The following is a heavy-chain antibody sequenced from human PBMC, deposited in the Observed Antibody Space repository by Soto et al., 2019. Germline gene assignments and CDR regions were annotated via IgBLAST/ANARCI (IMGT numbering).Heavy chain of an antibody. CDR2: IYYSEST. D-gene: IGHD6-13*01. CDR1: GGSISSSSFY. CDR3: ASPGLIAAAIDY. Sequence: SETLCLTCTVSGGSISSSSFYWGRMRPAKGKGLEWIGSIYYSESTYYNPPIKSRVTISVNTSKTQYPLKLSSLTAADTAVYYCASPGLIAAAIDYWGQGTLVTVSS. V-gene: IGHV4-39*01. J-gene: IGHJ4*02.